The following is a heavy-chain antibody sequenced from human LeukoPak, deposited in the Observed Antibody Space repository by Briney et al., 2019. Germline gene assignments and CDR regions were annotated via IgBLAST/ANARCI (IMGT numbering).Heavy chain of an antibody. Sequence: ASVNVSCKASGYIFTRYDINWVRQATGQGLEWMGWMNPNTGNTGYAQKFQGRVTMTRNTSITTAYMELSSLRPEDTAVYFCARGMDSGFWGQGTLVTVSS. D-gene: IGHD5-12*01. J-gene: IGHJ4*02. CDR3: ARGMDSGF. CDR1: GYIFTRYD. CDR2: MNPNTGNT. V-gene: IGHV1-8*01.